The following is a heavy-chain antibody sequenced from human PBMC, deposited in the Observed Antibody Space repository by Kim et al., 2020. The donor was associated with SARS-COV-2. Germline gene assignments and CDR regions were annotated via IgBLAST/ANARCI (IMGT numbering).Heavy chain of an antibody. Sequence: GGSLRLSCAASGFTFSSYSMNWVRQAPGKGLEWVSYISSSSSSIYSADSVKGRFTISRDNAKNSLYLQMNSLRDEDTAVYYCARGEMVRGVIITAGAFDYWGQGILVTVSS. V-gene: IGHV3-48*02. CDR1: GFTFSSYS. CDR2: ISSSSSSI. J-gene: IGHJ4*02. D-gene: IGHD3-10*01. CDR3: ARGEMVRGVIITAGAFDY.